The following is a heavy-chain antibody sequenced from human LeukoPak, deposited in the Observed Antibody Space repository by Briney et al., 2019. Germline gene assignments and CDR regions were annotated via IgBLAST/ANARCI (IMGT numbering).Heavy chain of an antibody. CDR1: GGSITNYY. V-gene: IGHV4-59*01. CDR2: IHYSGST. Sequence: SETLSLTCTVSGGSITNYYWTWIRQPPGKGLEWIGYIHYSGSTNYNPSLKSRVTISVDTSKNQFSLKLSPVTAADTAVYYCARASVAYYYYYYMDGWGKGTTVTVSS. D-gene: IGHD2-15*01. CDR3: ARASVAYYYYYYMDG. J-gene: IGHJ6*03.